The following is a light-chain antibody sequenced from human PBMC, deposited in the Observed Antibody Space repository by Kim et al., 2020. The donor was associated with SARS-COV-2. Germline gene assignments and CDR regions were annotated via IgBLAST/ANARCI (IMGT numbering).Light chain of an antibody. CDR3: QVWDSDSDHWV. J-gene: IGLJ2*01. Sequence: ATRGRPGMTVGGDSSGSKSVKWYQQKPGRAPVLVIYNDSDRPSGIPERFSVSNFGDTATLTISRVAAGDEADYYCQVWDSDSDHWVFGGGTQLTVL. CDR2: NDS. V-gene: IGLV3-21*04. CDR1: SSGSKS.